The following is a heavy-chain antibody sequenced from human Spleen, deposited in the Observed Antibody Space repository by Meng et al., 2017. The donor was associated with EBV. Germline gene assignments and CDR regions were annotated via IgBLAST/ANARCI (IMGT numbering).Heavy chain of an antibody. CDR2: MYYSGST. CDR1: GGSVRSGNHY. J-gene: IGHJ4*02. V-gene: IGHV4-61*01. CDR3: GRIMVRGVTSIDC. D-gene: IGHD3-10*01. Sequence: QGLLQETGQGLGKPSETLSPTCTVSGGSVRSGNHYWGWIRQPPGKGLEWIAYMYYSGSTNYNPSLKSRVTISVDTSKNQFSLKLNSVTAADTAVYYCGRIMVRGVTSIDCWGQGTLVTVVS.